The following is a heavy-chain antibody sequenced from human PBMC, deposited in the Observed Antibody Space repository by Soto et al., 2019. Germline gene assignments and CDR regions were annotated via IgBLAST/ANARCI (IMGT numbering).Heavy chain of an antibody. CDR1: GGSISSSSYY. J-gene: IGHJ4*02. CDR2: IYYSGST. V-gene: IGHV4-39*01. Sequence: SKTLSLTCTVSGGSISSSSYYWGWIRQPPGKGLEWIGSIYYSGSTYYNPSLKSRVTISVDTSKNQFSLKLSSVTAADTAVYYCARQTPIFGVVITYYFDYWGQGTLVTVSS. D-gene: IGHD3-3*01. CDR3: ARQTPIFGVVITYYFDY.